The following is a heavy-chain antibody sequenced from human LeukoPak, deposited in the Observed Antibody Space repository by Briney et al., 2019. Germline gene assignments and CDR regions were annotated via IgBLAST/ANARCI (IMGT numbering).Heavy chain of an antibody. CDR1: GYTFTSYD. V-gene: IGHV1-2*06. J-gene: IGHJ4*02. CDR2: INPNSGGT. CDR3: VRERGRAAENR. Sequence: ASVKVSCQASGYTFTSYDINWVQQAPGQGLDWMGRINPNSGGTDFAQKFQGRVTLTRDTSITTAYVDLSTLRSDHTAVYLCVRERGRAAENRWGQGTLVTVSS. D-gene: IGHD6-13*01.